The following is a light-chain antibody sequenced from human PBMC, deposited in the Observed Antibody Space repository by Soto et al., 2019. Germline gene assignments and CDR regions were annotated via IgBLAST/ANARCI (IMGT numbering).Light chain of an antibody. J-gene: IGLJ1*01. CDR2: DVS. CDR3: GSYAGSSNV. Sequence: QSVLTQPRSVSGSPGQSVTISCTGTSSDVGGYNYVSWYQQHPGKAPKLMIYDVSKRPSGVPDRFSGSKSGNTASLTVSGLQAEDEADYYCGSYAGSSNVFGTGTKLTVL. CDR1: SSDVGGYNY. V-gene: IGLV2-11*01.